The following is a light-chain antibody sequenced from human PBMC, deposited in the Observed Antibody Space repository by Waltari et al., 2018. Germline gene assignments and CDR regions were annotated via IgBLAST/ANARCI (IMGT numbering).Light chain of an antibody. CDR2: AVS. CDR3: SSYAGSSKGV. Sequence: QSALTRPASVSGPPGHSTSIPCTGPCSVVGNFNPVSWYQQHPGKAPKLMIYAVSKRPSGVSDRFSGSKSGDMASLTISGLQPEDEAEYFCSSYAGSSKGVFGGGTKVTVL. CDR1: CSVVGNFNP. J-gene: IGLJ2*01. V-gene: IGLV2-23*02.